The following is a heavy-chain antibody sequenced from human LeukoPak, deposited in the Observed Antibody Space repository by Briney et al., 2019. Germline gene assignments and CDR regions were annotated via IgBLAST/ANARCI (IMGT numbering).Heavy chain of an antibody. CDR2: ISTSGDTT. CDR1: GFTFSSYA. D-gene: IGHD3-10*01. Sequence: GGSLRLSCAASGFTFSSYAMSWVRQAPGKGLEWVSAISTSGDTTYYADSVKGRFTISRDNSKNTLYLKMNSLRAEDTAVYYCTKVRAYDDSGNPYWHFDLWGRGTLVTVSS. V-gene: IGHV3-23*01. J-gene: IGHJ2*01. CDR3: TKVRAYDDSGNPYWHFDL.